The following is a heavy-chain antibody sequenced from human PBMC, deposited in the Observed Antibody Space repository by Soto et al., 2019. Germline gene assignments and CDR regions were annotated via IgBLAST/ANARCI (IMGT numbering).Heavy chain of an antibody. V-gene: IGHV1-8*01. Sequence: QVQLVQSGAEVKKPGASVKVSCKTSGYTFTSYDINWVRQATGQGLEWMGWMNPNSANTANAQKFQGRVTMTRNTSIITAYMELSSLRSEDTAVYYCARERSSGAFDIWGQGTMVTVSS. J-gene: IGHJ3*02. CDR2: MNPNSANT. CDR1: GYTFTSYD. CDR3: ARERSSGAFDI. D-gene: IGHD1-26*01.